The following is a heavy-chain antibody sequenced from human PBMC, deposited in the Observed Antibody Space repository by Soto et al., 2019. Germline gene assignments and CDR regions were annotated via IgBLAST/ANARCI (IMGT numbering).Heavy chain of an antibody. CDR2: IYYSGST. CDR1: GGSISSYY. D-gene: IGHD6-19*01. J-gene: IGHJ4*02. V-gene: IGHV4-59*01. Sequence: SEALSLTCTVCGGSISSYYWSWFRQPPGKGLEWIGYIYYSGSTNYNPSLKSRVTISVDTSKNQFSLKPSSVTAADTAVYYCARSMTQWLVNYFDYWGQGTLVTVSS. CDR3: ARSMTQWLVNYFDY.